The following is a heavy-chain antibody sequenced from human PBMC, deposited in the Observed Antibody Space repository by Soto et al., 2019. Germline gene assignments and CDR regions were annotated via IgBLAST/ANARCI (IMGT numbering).Heavy chain of an antibody. D-gene: IGHD6-6*01. V-gene: IGHV3-7*03. CDR3: ARDRYSSSYYYYGMDV. J-gene: IGHJ6*02. Sequence: QPGGSLRLSCAASGFTFSSYWMSWVRQAPGKGLEWVANIKQDGSEKYYVDSVKGRFTISRDNAKNSLYLQMNSLRAEDTAVYYCARDRYSSSYYYYGMDVWGQGTTVTVSS. CDR2: IKQDGSEK. CDR1: GFTFSSYW.